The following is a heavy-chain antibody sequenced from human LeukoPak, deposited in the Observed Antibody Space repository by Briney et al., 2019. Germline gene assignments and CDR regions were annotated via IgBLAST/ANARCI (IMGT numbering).Heavy chain of an antibody. Sequence: GGSLRLSCRTSGFLFHVYTMTWVRQTPGKGLEWISSISHSDDSTYYADSVKGRFTISRDNSKDTVYLQMNSLRVDDTALYHCAKSYDTSTSPDHWGQGILVSVSS. CDR1: GFLFHVYT. CDR3: AKSYDTSTSPDH. J-gene: IGHJ5*02. CDR2: ISHSDDST. V-gene: IGHV3-23*01. D-gene: IGHD3-3*01.